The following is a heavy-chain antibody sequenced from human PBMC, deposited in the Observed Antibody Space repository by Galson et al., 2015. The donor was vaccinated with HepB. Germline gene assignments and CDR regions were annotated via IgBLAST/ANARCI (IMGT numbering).Heavy chain of an antibody. CDR3: ARGGYSNYYYYYYMDV. Sequence: TLSLTCTVSGGSISSGDYYWSWIRQPPGKGLEWIGYIYYSGSTYYNPSLKSRVTISVDTSKNQFSLKLSSVTAADTAVYYCARGGYSNYYYYYYMDVWGKGTTVAVSS. CDR1: GGSISSGDYY. D-gene: IGHD4-11*01. V-gene: IGHV4-30-4*01. J-gene: IGHJ6*03. CDR2: IYYSGST.